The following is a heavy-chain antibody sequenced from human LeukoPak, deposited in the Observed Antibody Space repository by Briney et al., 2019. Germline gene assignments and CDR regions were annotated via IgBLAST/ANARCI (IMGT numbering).Heavy chain of an antibody. CDR3: ARNCGGDCYYYYFDY. J-gene: IGHJ4*02. Sequence: PSETLSLTCTVSGGSISSSSYHWGWIRQPPGKGLEWIGSIYYSGSTYYNPSLKSRVTISVDTSKNQFSLKLSSVTAADTAVYYCARNCGGDCYYYYFDYWGQGTLVTVSS. CDR1: GGSISSSSYH. D-gene: IGHD2-21*02. CDR2: IYYSGST. V-gene: IGHV4-39*01.